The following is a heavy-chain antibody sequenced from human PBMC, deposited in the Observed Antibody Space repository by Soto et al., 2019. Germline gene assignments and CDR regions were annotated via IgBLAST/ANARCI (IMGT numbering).Heavy chain of an antibody. D-gene: IGHD6-19*01. V-gene: IGHV3-21*01. J-gene: IGHJ5*01. CDR3: ARGLSSGWFDY. CDR1: GFTFSNYR. Sequence: EVQLVESGGGLVKPGGCLRVSCAASGFTFSNYRMNWVRQAPGKGLEWVSSISSTSKYIYYADSVKARFTISRDNAKKSLYLQMNSLRAEDTAVYYCARGLSSGWFDYWGQGTLVTVSA. CDR2: ISSTSKYI.